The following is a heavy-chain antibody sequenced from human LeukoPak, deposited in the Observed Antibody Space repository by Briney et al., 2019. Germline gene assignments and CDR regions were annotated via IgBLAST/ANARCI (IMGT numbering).Heavy chain of an antibody. CDR3: ARLPTYYYGSGSYYFDY. CDR1: GFTVSSNY. V-gene: IGHV3-53*01. CDR2: IYSGGST. D-gene: IGHD3-10*01. J-gene: IGHJ4*02. Sequence: GGSLRLSCAASGFTVSSNYMSWVRQAPGKGLEWVSVIYSGGSTYYADSVKGRFTISRDNSKNTLYLQMNSLRAEDTAVYYSARLPTYYYGSGSYYFDYWGQGTLVTVSS.